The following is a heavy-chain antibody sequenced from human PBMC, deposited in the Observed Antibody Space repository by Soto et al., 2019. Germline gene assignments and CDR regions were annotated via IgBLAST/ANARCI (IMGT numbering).Heavy chain of an antibody. CDR2: IYWDDDK. CDR1: GFSLTNKGVG. Sequence: GSGPTLVNPTQTLPLTCNFSGFSLTNKGVGVGWIRQPPRKALEWLGIIYWDDDKRYRLSLNNRLTITKDTSKNQVVLTMTNVDTVDTATYYCAHLHANSGYDWRYDPWGQVTLVTFSS. CDR3: AHLHANSGYDWRYDP. V-gene: IGHV2-5*02. J-gene: IGHJ5*02. D-gene: IGHD5-12*01.